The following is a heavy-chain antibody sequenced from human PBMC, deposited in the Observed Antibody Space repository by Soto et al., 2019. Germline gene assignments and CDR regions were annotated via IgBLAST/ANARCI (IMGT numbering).Heavy chain of an antibody. CDR2: IIPIFGTA. Sequence: QVQLVQSGAEVKKPGSSVKVSCQASGGTFSSYAISWVRQAPGQGLEWLGGIIPIFGTANYAQKFQGRVTLTADEATGTGYKELSSLRFEDTAVYYCGGGEGSRPFAYWGQGTLVTVTS. CDR1: GGTFSSYA. D-gene: IGHD3-10*01. J-gene: IGHJ4*02. CDR3: GGGEGSRPFAY. V-gene: IGHV1-69*12.